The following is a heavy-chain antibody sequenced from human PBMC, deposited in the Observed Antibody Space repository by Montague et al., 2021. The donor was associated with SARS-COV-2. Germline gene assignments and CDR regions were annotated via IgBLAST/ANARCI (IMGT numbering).Heavy chain of an antibody. CDR2: TYYRSMWKS. V-gene: IGHV6-1*01. J-gene: IGHJ4*02. CDR1: GDSVSSNSAT. Sequence: CAISGDSVSSNSATWNWIRQSPSRGLEWLGRTYYRSMWKSDYARSAKSRIAINPDTSKNQFSLQLSSVTPEDTALYYCVRGIEAAGSYDYWGQGTIVTVSS. D-gene: IGHD6-13*01. CDR3: VRGIEAAGSYDY.